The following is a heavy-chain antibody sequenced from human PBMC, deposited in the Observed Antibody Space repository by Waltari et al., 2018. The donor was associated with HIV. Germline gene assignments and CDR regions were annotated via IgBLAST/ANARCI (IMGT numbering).Heavy chain of an antibody. J-gene: IGHJ6*02. CDR2: ISYDGSNK. CDR3: AKEPYTGTYYYYGMDV. CDR1: GVTFSSYG. D-gene: IGHD1-26*01. Sequence: QVQLVESGGGVVQPGRSLRLSCGASGVTFSSYGMHWVRQAPGKGLEWVAVISYDGSNKFYADSVKGRFTISRDNSKNTLYLQMNSLRAEDTAVYYCAKEPYTGTYYYYGMDVWGQGTTVTVSS. V-gene: IGHV3-30*18.